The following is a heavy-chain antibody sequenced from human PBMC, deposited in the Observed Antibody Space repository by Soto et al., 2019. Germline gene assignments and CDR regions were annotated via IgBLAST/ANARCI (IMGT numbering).Heavy chain of an antibody. CDR3: AREGSQYDGPDYFDY. CDR1: GGTFSSYA. J-gene: IGHJ4*02. CDR2: IIPIFGTA. Sequence: ASVKVSCKASGGTFSSYAISWVRQAPGQGLEWMGGIIPIFGTANYAQKFQGRVTITADESTSTAYMELSSLRSEDTAVYYCAREGSQYDGPDYFDYWGQGTLVTVSS. V-gene: IGHV1-69*13. D-gene: IGHD3-10*01.